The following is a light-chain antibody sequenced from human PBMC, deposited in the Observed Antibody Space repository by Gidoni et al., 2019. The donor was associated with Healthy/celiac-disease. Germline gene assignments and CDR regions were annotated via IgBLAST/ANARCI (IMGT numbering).Light chain of an antibody. J-gene: IGKJ1*01. V-gene: IGKV4-1*01. Sequence: DIVMTQSPDSLAVSLGERATNNCKSSQRVLYSSNNKNYLAWYQQKPGQPPKLLIYWASTRESGVPDRFSGSGSGTDFTLPISSLQAEDVAVYYCQQYYSTPWTFGQGTKVEIK. CDR3: QQYYSTPWT. CDR1: QRVLYSSNNKNY. CDR2: WAS.